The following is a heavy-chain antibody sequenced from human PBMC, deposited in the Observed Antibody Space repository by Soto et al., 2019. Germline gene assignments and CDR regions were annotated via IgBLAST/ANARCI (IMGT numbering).Heavy chain of an antibody. Sequence: SETLSLTCTVSGGSISSFDWNWIRQPPGKGLEWIGYISYSGSTNYNPSLKSRVTISVDTSKNQFSLKLSSVTATDTAVYYCARKDSRGYGFDYRGQGTLVSVSS. CDR1: GGSISSFD. J-gene: IGHJ4*02. CDR2: ISYSGST. D-gene: IGHD3-22*01. CDR3: ARKDSRGYGFDY. V-gene: IGHV4-59*08.